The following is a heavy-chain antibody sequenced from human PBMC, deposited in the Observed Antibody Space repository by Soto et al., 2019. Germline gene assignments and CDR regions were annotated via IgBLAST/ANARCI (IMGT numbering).Heavy chain of an antibody. D-gene: IGHD2-21*01. CDR2: ISYDGSNK. CDR3: ASFSGGGEFYFDH. CDR1: GFTFSSYA. Sequence: PGGSLRLSCAASGFTFSSYAMHWVRQAPGKGLEWVAVISYDGSNKYYADSVKGRFTISRDNSKNTLYLQMNSLRAEDTAVYYCASFSGGGEFYFDHWGQGILVTVSS. V-gene: IGHV3-30-3*01. J-gene: IGHJ4*02.